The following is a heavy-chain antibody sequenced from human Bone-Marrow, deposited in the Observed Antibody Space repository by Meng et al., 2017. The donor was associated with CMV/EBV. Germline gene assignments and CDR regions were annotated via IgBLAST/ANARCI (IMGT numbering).Heavy chain of an antibody. CDR3: ARVRSSSWYYFDY. CDR1: GGSISSSSYY. CDR2: IYYSGST. J-gene: IGHJ4*02. V-gene: IGHV4-39*07. D-gene: IGHD6-13*01. Sequence: SETLSLTCTVSGGSISSSSYYWGWIRQPPGRGLEWIGSIYYSGSTYYNPSLKSRVIMSVDTSKNQFSLKVTSVTAADTAVYYCARVRSSSWYYFDYWGQGTRVTVYS.